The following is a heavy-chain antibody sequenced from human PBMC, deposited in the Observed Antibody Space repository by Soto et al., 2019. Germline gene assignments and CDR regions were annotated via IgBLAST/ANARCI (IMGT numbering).Heavy chain of an antibody. J-gene: IGHJ4*02. V-gene: IGHV3-9*01. CDR2: ISWNSGSI. CDR1: GFTFDDYA. D-gene: IGHD5-18*01. CDR3: AREDTAIPVDY. Sequence: EVQLVESGGGLVQPGRSLRLSCAASGFTFDDYAMHWVRQAPGKGLEWVSGISWNSGSIGYADSVKGRFTISRDNAKNSLYLQMNSLRAEDTAVYYCAREDTAIPVDYWGQGTLVTVSS.